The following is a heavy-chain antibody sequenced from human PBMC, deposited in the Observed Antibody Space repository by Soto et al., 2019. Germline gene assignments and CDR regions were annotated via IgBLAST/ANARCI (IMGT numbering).Heavy chain of an antibody. CDR3: AAAPNNAVAGAFDY. Sequence: EVQLLESGGGLVQPGGSLRLSCAASGFTFSSYAMSWVRQAPGKGLEWVSAISGSGGSTYYADSVKGRFTISRDNSKNTLYLQMNSLRAEDTAVYDCAAAPNNAVAGAFDYWGQGTLVTVSS. V-gene: IGHV3-23*01. CDR2: ISGSGGST. D-gene: IGHD6-19*01. CDR1: GFTFSSYA. J-gene: IGHJ4*02.